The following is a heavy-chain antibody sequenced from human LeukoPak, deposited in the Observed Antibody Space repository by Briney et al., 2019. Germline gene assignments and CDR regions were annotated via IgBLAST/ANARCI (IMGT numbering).Heavy chain of an antibody. J-gene: IGHJ3*02. V-gene: IGHV3-21*01. CDR3: ARATYCSSTSCYKGNAFDI. CDR2: ISSSSSYI. Sequence: PGGSLRLSCAASGFTFSSYSMNWVRQAPGKGLEWVSSISSSSSYIYYADSVKGRFTIPRDNAKNSLYLQMHSLRAEDTAVYYCARATYCSSTSCYKGNAFDIWGQGTMVTVSS. D-gene: IGHD2-2*02. CDR1: GFTFSSYS.